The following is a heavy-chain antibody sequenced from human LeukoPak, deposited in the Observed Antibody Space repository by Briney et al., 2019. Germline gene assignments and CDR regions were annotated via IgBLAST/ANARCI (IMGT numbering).Heavy chain of an antibody. CDR2: VNGVGSEG. D-gene: IGHD3-16*01. CDR3: VRDWDHYDFDS. V-gene: IGHV3-74*01. CDR1: GFTFNKYY. J-gene: IGHJ5*01. Sequence: GGSLRLSCAASGFTFNKYYIHWVRHAPGKGLVWVSRVNGVGSEGIYGDSVKGRFSIFRDNAKNTVYLQMNSLTAEDTAMYYCVRDWDHYDFDSWGQGTLVTVAS.